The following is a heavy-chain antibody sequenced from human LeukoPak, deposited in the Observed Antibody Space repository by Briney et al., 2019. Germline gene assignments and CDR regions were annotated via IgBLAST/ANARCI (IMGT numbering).Heavy chain of an antibody. CDR3: ARDYGPFGV. D-gene: IGHD3-10*01. Sequence: GSLRLSCAASGFTFSSYWMTWVRQAPGKGLEWIGYIYFSGTTNYNPSLKSRVTISLDASNKQFSLRLNSVTAADTAVYYCARDYGPFGVWGQGTTVTVSS. CDR1: GFTFSSYW. V-gene: IGHV4-59*01. J-gene: IGHJ6*02. CDR2: IYFSGTT.